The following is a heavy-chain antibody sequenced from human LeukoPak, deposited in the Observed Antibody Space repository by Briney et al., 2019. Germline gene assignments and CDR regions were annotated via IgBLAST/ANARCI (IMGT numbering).Heavy chain of an antibody. Sequence: PSETLSLTCAVSGGSISSGGYSWSWLRQPPGKALEWFGYMHHSGSPYYNPSLKSRVTISEDRSKNQFSLKLSSVTAADTAVYYCARVDYFGSGSHSGYYYYGMDVRGQGTTVTVSS. V-gene: IGHV4-30-2*01. CDR1: GGSISSGGYS. J-gene: IGHJ6*01. D-gene: IGHD3-10*01. CDR3: ARVDYFGSGSHSGYYYYGMDV. CDR2: MHHSGSP.